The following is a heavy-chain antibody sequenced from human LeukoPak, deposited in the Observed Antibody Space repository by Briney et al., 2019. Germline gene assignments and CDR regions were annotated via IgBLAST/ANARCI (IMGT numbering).Heavy chain of an antibody. CDR3: ARGGTYYYDSSGYYAY. D-gene: IGHD3-22*01. V-gene: IGHV4-39*07. CDR1: GGSISSNNYY. Sequence: PSETLSLTCTVSGGSISSNNYYWGWIRQPPGKGLEWIGSIYYSGNTYNNPSLKGRVTISVDPSKNQFSLKLSSVTAADTAVYYCARGGTYYYDSSGYYAYWGQGTLVTVSS. J-gene: IGHJ4*02. CDR2: IYYSGNT.